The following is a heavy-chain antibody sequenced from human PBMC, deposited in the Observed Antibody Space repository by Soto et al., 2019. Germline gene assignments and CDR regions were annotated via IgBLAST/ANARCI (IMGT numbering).Heavy chain of an antibody. V-gene: IGHV3-13*01. CDR2: IGTAGDT. CDR1: GFTFSSYD. D-gene: IGHD2-15*01. J-gene: IGHJ6*02. Sequence: GGSLRLSCAASGFTFSSYDMHWVRQATGKGLEWVSAIGTAGDTYYPGSVKGRFTISRENAKNSLYLQMNGLRAGDTAVYYCAREGLGYCSGGSCYPYYGMDVWGQGTTVTVSS. CDR3: AREGLGYCSGGSCYPYYGMDV.